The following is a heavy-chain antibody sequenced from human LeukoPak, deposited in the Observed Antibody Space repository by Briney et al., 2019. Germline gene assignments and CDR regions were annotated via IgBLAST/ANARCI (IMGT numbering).Heavy chain of an antibody. CDR3: ARGSGNWFDP. CDR1: GGSISSGGYS. V-gene: IGHV4-30-2*01. Sequence: PSQTLSLTCAVSGGSISSGGYSWSWIRQPPGKGLEWIGYIYHSGSTYYNPSLKSRVTISVDRSKNQFSLKLSSVTAEDTAVYYCARGSGNWFDPWGQGTLVTVSS. J-gene: IGHJ5*02. D-gene: IGHD3-10*01. CDR2: IYHSGST.